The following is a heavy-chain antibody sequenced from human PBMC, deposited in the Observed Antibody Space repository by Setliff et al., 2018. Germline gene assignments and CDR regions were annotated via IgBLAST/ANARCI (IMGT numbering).Heavy chain of an antibody. J-gene: IGHJ6*03. Sequence: PGESLKISCKGSGYTFTEYLIGWVRQMPGKGLEWMGIIFPGDSATKYSPSFQGQVTMPVDKSINTAYLQWSSLRASDTAIYYCARVGDYMGYYYNYYMDVWGKGTTVTVSS. D-gene: IGHD3-10*01. CDR3: ARVGDYMGYYYNYYMDV. CDR2: IFPGDSAT. CDR1: GYTFTEYL. V-gene: IGHV5-51*01.